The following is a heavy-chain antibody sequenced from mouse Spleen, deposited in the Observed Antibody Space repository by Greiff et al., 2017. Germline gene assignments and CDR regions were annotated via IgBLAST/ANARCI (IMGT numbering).Heavy chain of an antibody. J-gene: IGHJ1*01. D-gene: IGHD2-2*01. V-gene: IGHV1-18*01. CDR3: ARSCTVSGYEGYFDV. CDR1: GYTFTDYN. CDR2: INPNNGGT. Sequence: EVQLQQSGPELVKPGASVKIPCKASGYTFTDYNMDWVKQSHGKSLEWIGDINPNNGGTIYNQKFKGKATLTVDKSSSTAYMELRSLTSEDTAVYYCARSCTVSGYEGYFDVWGAGTTVTVSS.